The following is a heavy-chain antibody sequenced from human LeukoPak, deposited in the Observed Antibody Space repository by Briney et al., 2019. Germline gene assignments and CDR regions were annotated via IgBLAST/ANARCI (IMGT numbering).Heavy chain of an antibody. V-gene: IGHV4-39*07. D-gene: IGHD5-18*01. Sequence: SETLSLTCTVSGGSISSSSYYWGWIRQPPGKGLEWIGGVYYSGSTYYNPSLKSRVSISLDTSKNQFSLKLSSVTAADTAVYYCARDLGYPRGYFDLWGRGTLVTVSS. CDR1: GGSISSSSYY. CDR3: ARDLGYPRGYFDL. J-gene: IGHJ2*01. CDR2: VYYSGST.